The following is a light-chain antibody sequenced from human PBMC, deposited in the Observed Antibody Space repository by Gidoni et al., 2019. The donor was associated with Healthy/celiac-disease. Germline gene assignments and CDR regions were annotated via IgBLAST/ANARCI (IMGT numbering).Light chain of an antibody. J-gene: IGKJ2*01. V-gene: IGKV3-20*01. CDR3: QQYGSSPNT. CDR1: QSVSSRY. CDR2: GAS. Sequence: ETVLTKVQATLSLSPGEIATISCKASQSVSSRYFARYQKKPGQAPSLLIYGASSRATGIPDRFSGSGSGTDFTLTISRLEPEDVAVYYCQQYGSSPNTFGQGTKLEIK.